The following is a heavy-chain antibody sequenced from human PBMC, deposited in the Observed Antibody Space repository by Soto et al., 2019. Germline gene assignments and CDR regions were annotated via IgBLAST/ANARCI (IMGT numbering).Heavy chain of an antibody. CDR2: IYYSGST. CDR3: ARETKYSSSWRIDY. Sequence: SETLSLTCTVSGGSISSSSYYWGWIRQPPGKGLEWIGSIYYSGSTYYNPSLKSRVTIPVDTSKNQFSLKLSSVTAADTAVYYCARETKYSSSWRIDYWGQGTLVTVSS. D-gene: IGHD6-13*01. J-gene: IGHJ4*02. CDR1: GGSISSSSYY. V-gene: IGHV4-39*02.